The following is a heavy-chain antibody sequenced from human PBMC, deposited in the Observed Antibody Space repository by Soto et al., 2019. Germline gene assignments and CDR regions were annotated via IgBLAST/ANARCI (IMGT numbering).Heavy chain of an antibody. Sequence: QVQLVQSGAEVKKPGASVKVSCKASGYTFTGYYMHWVRQAPGQGLEWMGWINPNSGGTNYAQKFQGWVTMTRDTSISTAYMEMRRLRSDDTAVYYCARETRPYMVTIAVAPGWFDPWGQGTLVTVSS. V-gene: IGHV1-2*04. J-gene: IGHJ5*02. D-gene: IGHD6-19*01. CDR1: GYTFTGYY. CDR2: INPNSGGT. CDR3: ARETRPYMVTIAVAPGWFDP.